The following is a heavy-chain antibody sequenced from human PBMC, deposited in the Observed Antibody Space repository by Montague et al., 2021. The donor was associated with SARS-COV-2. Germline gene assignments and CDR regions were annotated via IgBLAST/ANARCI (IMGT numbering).Heavy chain of an antibody. CDR2: IYYGGST. CDR3: AREGQSYSYGYYYYGMDV. CDR1: GGSISSYY. D-gene: IGHD5-18*01. V-gene: IGHV4-59*01. J-gene: IGHJ6*02. Sequence: SETLSLTCTVSGGSISSYYWSWIRQPPGKGLEWIGYIYYGGSTNYNPSLKSRVTISVDTSKNQFSLKLSSVTAADTAVYYCAREGQSYSYGYYYYGMDVWGQGTTVTVSS.